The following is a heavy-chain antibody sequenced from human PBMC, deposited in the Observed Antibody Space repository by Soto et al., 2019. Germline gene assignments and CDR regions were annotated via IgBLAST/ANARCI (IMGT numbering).Heavy chain of an antibody. CDR3: AREGSYYDFWSGYKSPGDFDY. V-gene: IGHV3-33*01. J-gene: IGHJ4*02. Sequence: QVQLVESGGGVVQPGRSLRLSCAASGFTFSSYGMHWVRQAPGKGLEWVAVIWYDGSNKYYADSVKGRFTISRDNSKNTLYLQMNSLRAEDTAVYYCAREGSYYDFWSGYKSPGDFDYWGQVTLVTVSA. CDR1: GFTFSSYG. D-gene: IGHD3-3*01. CDR2: IWYDGSNK.